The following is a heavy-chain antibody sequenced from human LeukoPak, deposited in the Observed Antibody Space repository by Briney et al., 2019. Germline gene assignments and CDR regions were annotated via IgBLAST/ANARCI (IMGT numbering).Heavy chain of an antibody. CDR3: ARDYRSGSGWYY. J-gene: IGHJ4*02. CDR2: IVVGSGNT. CDR1: GFTFTSSA. V-gene: IGHV1-58*01. Sequence: GASVKVSCKASGFTFTSSAVQWVRQARGQRLEWIGWIVVGSGNTNYAQKFQGRVTMTRDTSTSTVYTELSSLRSEDTAVYYCARDYRSGSGWYYWGQGTLVTVSS. D-gene: IGHD6-19*01.